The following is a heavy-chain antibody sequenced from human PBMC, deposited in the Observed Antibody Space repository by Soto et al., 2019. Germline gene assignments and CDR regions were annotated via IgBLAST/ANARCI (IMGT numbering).Heavy chain of an antibody. CDR3: TRAFVARIPTAC. V-gene: IGHV3-74*01. D-gene: IGHD2-15*01. J-gene: IGHJ4*02. Sequence: EVQLVESGGGLVQPGGSLRLSCAASGFTVSGYWMHWVRQAPGKGLTWVSRINSDGSYTSSADSMNGRSTISKNNTRNTLYLQMNILRIEETAVYYCTRAFVARIPTACWGQGTLVTVSS. CDR2: INSDGSYT. CDR1: GFTVSGYW.